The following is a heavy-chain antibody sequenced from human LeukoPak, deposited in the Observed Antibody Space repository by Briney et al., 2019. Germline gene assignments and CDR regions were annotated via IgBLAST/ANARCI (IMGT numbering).Heavy chain of an antibody. Sequence: ASVKVSCKASGYTFTGYYMDWVRQAPGQGLEWMGWINPNSGGTNYAQKFQGRVTMTRDTSISTAYMELSRLRSDDTAVYYCARLSSYQLLFDYWGQGTLVTVSS. CDR1: GYTFTGYY. CDR3: ARLSSYQLLFDY. J-gene: IGHJ4*02. V-gene: IGHV1-2*02. D-gene: IGHD2-2*01. CDR2: INPNSGGT.